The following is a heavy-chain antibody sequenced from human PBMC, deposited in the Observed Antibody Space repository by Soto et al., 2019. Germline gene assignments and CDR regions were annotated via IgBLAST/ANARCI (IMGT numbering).Heavy chain of an antibody. CDR3: ATDRALGATLGAIDF. D-gene: IGHD1-26*01. CDR2: ISYDGTYR. J-gene: IGHJ4*02. CDR1: GFTFSNIA. Sequence: GGSLRLSCAASGFTFSNIAMHWVRQAPGKGLEWVAAISYDGTYRPYADFARGRFTISRDNSQKTLYLQMNSLKPEDTALYYCATDRALGATLGAIDFWGQGTLVTVSS. V-gene: IGHV3-30-3*01.